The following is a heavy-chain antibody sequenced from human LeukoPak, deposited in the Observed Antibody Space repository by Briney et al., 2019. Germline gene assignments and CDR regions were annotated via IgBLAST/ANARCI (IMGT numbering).Heavy chain of an antibody. CDR1: GFTFSSYA. CDR2: ISYDGSNK. CDR3: ARDGALSSYYQYFDY. D-gene: IGHD1-26*01. V-gene: IGHV3-30-3*01. J-gene: IGHJ4*02. Sequence: GGSLRLSCAASGFTFSSYAMSWVRQAPGKGLEWVAVISYDGSNKYYADSMKGRFTISRDNSKSTLYLQMNSLRSEDTAVYYCARDGALSSYYQYFDYWGQGTLVTVSS.